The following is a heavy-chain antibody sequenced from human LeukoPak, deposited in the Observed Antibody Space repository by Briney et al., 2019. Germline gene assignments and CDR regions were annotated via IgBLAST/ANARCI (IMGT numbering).Heavy chain of an antibody. CDR2: TYHSGRT. J-gene: IGHJ4*02. V-gene: IGHV4-38-2*02. CDR3: ARAKGYCSGNTCDSPFDS. Sequence: SETLSLTCTVSGYPISSGYYWGWIRQPPGKGLEWIGNTYHSGRTYSNPSLKSRVTISVDTSKNQFSLKLTSVTAADTAVYYCARAKGYCSGNTCDSPFDSWGQGTLVTVSS. CDR1: GYPISSGYY. D-gene: IGHD2-15*01.